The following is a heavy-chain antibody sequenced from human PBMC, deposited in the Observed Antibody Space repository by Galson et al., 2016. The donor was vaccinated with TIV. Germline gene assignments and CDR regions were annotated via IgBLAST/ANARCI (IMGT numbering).Heavy chain of an antibody. CDR3: ARDRRHCGNECFLRYYYGMDV. CDR1: GLIVSSNY. J-gene: IGHJ6*02. CDR2: IDIDGST. Sequence: SLRLSCAASGLIVSSNYMSWVRQAPGKGLEWVSVIDIDGSTRYADSVKGRFTISRDNSRNTLYLQMDSLRPDDTSVYYCARDRRHCGNECFLRYYYGMDVWGQGTTVTVSS. V-gene: IGHV3-66*02. D-gene: IGHD2-21*01.